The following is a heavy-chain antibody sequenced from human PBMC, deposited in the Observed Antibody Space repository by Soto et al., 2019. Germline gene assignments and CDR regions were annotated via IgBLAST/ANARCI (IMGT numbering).Heavy chain of an antibody. J-gene: IGHJ4*02. D-gene: IGHD3-3*01. CDR1: GYTFTGYY. Sequence: ASVKVSCKASGYTFTGYYMHWVRQAPGQGLEWMAWINPNSGGTNYARKFQGRGTMTRDTSTSTVYMELSSLRSEDTAVYYCARGQYYDFRSGYYNFDYWGQAILVTVSS. CDR2: INPNSGGT. CDR3: ARGQYYDFRSGYYNFDY. V-gene: IGHV1-2*02.